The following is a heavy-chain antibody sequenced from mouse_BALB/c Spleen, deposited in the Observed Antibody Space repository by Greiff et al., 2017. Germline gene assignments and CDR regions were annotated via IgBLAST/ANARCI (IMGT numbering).Heavy chain of an antibody. Sequence: VQRVESGPGLVQPSQSLSITCTVSGFSLTSYGVHWVRQSPGKGLEWLGVIWSGGSTDYNAAFISRLSISKDNSKSQVFFKMNSLQADDTAIYYCARDSSGYLVRAMDYWGQGTSVTVSS. V-gene: IGHV2-4-1*01. CDR1: GFSLTSYG. CDR3: ARDSSGYLVRAMDY. J-gene: IGHJ4*01. D-gene: IGHD3-2*01. CDR2: IWSGGST.